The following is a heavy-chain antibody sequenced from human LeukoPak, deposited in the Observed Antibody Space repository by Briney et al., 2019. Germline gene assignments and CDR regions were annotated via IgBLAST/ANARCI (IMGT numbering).Heavy chain of an antibody. CDR1: GYTFNIYG. Sequence: ASVKVSCKASGYTFNIYGIGWVRQAPGQGLEWMGWISAYNGNTNYAQKLQGRVTMTTDTSTSTAYMELRSLRSDDTAVYYCARGGYSYGYMGYFDYWGQGTLVTASS. CDR2: ISAYNGNT. CDR3: ARGGYSYGYMGYFDY. V-gene: IGHV1-18*01. J-gene: IGHJ4*02. D-gene: IGHD5-18*01.